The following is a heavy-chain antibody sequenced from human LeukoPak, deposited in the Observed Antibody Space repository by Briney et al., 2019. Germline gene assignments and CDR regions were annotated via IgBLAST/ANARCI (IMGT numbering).Heavy chain of an antibody. V-gene: IGHV4-34*01. D-gene: IGHD3-16*01. Sequence: SETLSLTCAVYGGSFSDYYWSWIRQPPGKGLEWIGEIDHGGSTNCNPSLKSRVTISVGTSNNHFSLRLSSVTAADTAVYYCALRHPVSFYFDALGQGTLVTVSS. CDR1: GGSFSDYY. CDR3: ALRHPVSFYFDA. J-gene: IGHJ4*02. CDR2: IDHGGST.